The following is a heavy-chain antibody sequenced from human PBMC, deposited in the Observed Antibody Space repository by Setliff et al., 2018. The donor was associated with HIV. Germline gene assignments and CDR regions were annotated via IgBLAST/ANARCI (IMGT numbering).Heavy chain of an antibody. Sequence: PSVKVSCKASGYTFTSYGITWVRQAPGQGLEWMGWISAYNGNTKYAQKFQDRVTMTTDTSTNTAYMELRSLRSADTAVYYCARGDTTDMYYFDYWGQGTLVTVSS. J-gene: IGHJ4*02. CDR1: GYTFTSYG. D-gene: IGHD1-26*01. V-gene: IGHV1-18*01. CDR3: ARGDTTDMYYFDY. CDR2: ISAYNGNT.